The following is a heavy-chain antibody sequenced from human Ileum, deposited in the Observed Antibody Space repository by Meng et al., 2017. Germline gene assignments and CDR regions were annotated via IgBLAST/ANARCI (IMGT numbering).Heavy chain of an antibody. CDR1: GFSFRSYG. V-gene: IGHV3-33*01. D-gene: IGHD3-22*01. Sequence: GESLKISCAASGFSFRSYGMHWVRQAPGKGLEWVAVIWNDGSSEHYADSVKGRFTVSRDNSKNTLYLQMNSLRAEDAAVYYCARDYYDGSADNYPIDPWGQGTLVTVSS. CDR3: ARDYYDGSADNYPIDP. CDR2: IWNDGSSE. J-gene: IGHJ5*02.